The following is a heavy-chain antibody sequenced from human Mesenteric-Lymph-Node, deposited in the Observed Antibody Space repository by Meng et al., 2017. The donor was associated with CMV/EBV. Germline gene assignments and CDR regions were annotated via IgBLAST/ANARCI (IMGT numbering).Heavy chain of an antibody. J-gene: IGHJ4*02. Sequence: YYWSWIRQQPGKDLEWLGYINYRGDTKYNPSAKSRLTVRSRITISVDTSENRFSLELRSATAADTAIYYCGRARRDSSRGTGPTDYWGQGTLVTVSS. CDR3: GRARRDSSRGTGPTDY. V-gene: IGHV4-31*02. CDR1: YY. D-gene: IGHD2-2*01. CDR2: INYRGDT.